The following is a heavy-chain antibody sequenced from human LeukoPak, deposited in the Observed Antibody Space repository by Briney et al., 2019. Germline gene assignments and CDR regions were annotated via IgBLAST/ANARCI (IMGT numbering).Heavy chain of an antibody. D-gene: IGHD4-11*01. CDR1: GFTFSSYS. J-gene: IGHJ6*03. V-gene: IGHV3-21*01. Sequence: GGSLRLSCAASGFTFSSYSMNWVRQAPGKGLEWVSSISSSSSYIYYADSVKGRFTISRDNAKNSLYLQMNSLRAEDTAVYYCATSRPSYSNYVYYYYMDVWGKGTMVTVSS. CDR2: ISSSSSYI. CDR3: ATSRPSYSNYVYYYYMDV.